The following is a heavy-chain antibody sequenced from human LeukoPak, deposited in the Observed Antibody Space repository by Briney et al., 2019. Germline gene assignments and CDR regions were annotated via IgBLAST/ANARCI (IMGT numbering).Heavy chain of an antibody. Sequence: ASVKVSCKASGYNLIDFSMHWVRQAPGQGLEWMGWINQNSGGTNYAQNFQGRVTMTWDPSISTAYMELRSLRYDDTAVYYCAREGWDPHLEYWGQGTLVTVSS. V-gene: IGHV1-2*02. CDR3: AREGWDPHLEY. J-gene: IGHJ4*02. CDR2: INQNSGGT. CDR1: GYNLIDFS. D-gene: IGHD1-26*01.